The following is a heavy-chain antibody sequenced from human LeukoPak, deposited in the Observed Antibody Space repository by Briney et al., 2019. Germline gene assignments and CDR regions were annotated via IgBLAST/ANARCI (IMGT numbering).Heavy chain of an antibody. J-gene: IGHJ4*02. CDR2: ISYSGST. CDR3: ARGTAMPPDY. Sequence: PSETLSLTCTVSGGSISSYFWSWIRQPPGKGLEWIGYISYSGSTNYSPSLKSRVTMSVDTSKNQFSLKLSSVTAADTAVYYCARGTAMPPDYWGQGTLVTVSS. D-gene: IGHD5-18*01. V-gene: IGHV4-59*08. CDR1: GGSISSYF.